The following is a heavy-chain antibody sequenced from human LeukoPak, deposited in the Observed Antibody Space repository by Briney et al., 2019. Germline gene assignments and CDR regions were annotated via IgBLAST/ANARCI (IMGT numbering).Heavy chain of an antibody. V-gene: IGHV1-46*01. CDR1: GYTFTSYY. CDR3: AREGVTYSSSWSYSGSYFLLFDY. D-gene: IGHD1-26*01. Sequence: GASVKVSCKASGYTFTSYYMHWVRQAPGQGLEWMGIINPSGGSTSYAQKFQGRVTMTRDTSTSTVYMELSSLRSEDTAVYYCAREGVTYSSSWSYSGSYFLLFDYWGQGTLVTVSS. CDR2: INPSGGST. J-gene: IGHJ4*02.